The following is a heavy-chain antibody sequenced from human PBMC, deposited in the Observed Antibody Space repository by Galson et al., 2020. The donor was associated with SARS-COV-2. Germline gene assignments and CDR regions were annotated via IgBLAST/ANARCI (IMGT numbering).Heavy chain of an antibody. Sequence: SETLSLTCTVSGGSISSYYWSWIRQPPVKGLEWIGYIYYSGSTNYNPSLKSRVTISVDTSKNQFSLKLSSVTAADTAVYYCARGDYCDSGSYYGDAFDIWGQGTMVTVSS. CDR3: ARGDYCDSGSYYGDAFDI. D-gene: IGHD3-22*01. CDR2: IYYSGST. CDR1: GGSISSYY. V-gene: IGHV4-59*13. J-gene: IGHJ3*02.